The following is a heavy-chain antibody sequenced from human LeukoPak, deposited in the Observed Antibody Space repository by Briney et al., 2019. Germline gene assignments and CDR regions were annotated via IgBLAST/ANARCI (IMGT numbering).Heavy chain of an antibody. CDR2: ISSSGSAT. V-gene: IGHV3-23*01. J-gene: IGHJ3*02. D-gene: IGHD3-3*01. CDR3: AKTGADFWSGYYDDAFDI. CDR1: GFTFSTYA. Sequence: GGSLRLSCAASGFTFSTYAMGWVRQAPGKGLEWVSAISSSGSATYYADSVQGRFTISRDNSKNTLYLQMNSLRAEDTAVYYCAKTGADFWSGYYDDAFDIWGQGTMVTVSS.